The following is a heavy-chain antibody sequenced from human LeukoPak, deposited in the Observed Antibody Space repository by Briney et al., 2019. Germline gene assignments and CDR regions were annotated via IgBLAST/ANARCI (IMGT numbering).Heavy chain of an antibody. D-gene: IGHD3-22*01. J-gene: IGHJ3*02. CDR3: ARGARYYYDSSGYYYGSDDAFDI. CDR1: GGSISSYY. V-gene: IGHV4-59*01. Sequence: PSETLSLTCTVSGGSISSYYWSWIRQPPGKGLEWIGYIYYSGSTNYNPSLTSRGTISVETCKKKCSLTLSSVNAEDTAVYYCARGARYYYDSSGYYYGSDDAFDIWGQGTMVTVSS. CDR2: IYYSGST.